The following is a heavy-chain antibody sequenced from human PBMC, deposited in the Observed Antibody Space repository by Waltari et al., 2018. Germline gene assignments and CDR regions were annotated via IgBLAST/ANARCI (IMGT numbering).Heavy chain of an antibody. CDR2: ISSSGTSM. Sequence: GGGLVQPGGSLRLSCTASGFTFKNHEMNWVRQAPGKGLEWVSYISSSGTSMIYADSVRGRFTISRDNAKNSLFLQMKSLRAEDTAVYFCARDSYYYDSSTYYYSGTTDYWGQGTLVTVSS. CDR1: GFTFKNHE. J-gene: IGHJ4*02. D-gene: IGHD3-22*01. V-gene: IGHV3-48*03. CDR3: ARDSYYYDSSTYYYSGTTDY.